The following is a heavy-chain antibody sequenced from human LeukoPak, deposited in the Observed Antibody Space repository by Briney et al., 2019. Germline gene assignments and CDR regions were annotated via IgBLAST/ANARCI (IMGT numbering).Heavy chain of an antibody. CDR3: ARDLHGDYYFDY. Sequence: GRSLRLSCAASGFTFSSYGMHWVRQAPGKGLEWVAVIWYDGSNKYYADSVKGRFTISRDNSKNTLYLQMSSLRAEDTAVYYCARDLHGDYYFDYWGQGTLVTVSS. CDR1: GFTFSSYG. CDR2: IWYDGSNK. J-gene: IGHJ4*02. V-gene: IGHV3-33*01. D-gene: IGHD4-17*01.